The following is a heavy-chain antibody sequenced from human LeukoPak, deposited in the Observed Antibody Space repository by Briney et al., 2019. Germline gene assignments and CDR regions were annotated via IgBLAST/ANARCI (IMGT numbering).Heavy chain of an antibody. J-gene: IGHJ6*02. CDR2: IYYSGNT. CDR3: ARGCSSTSCYDGMDV. V-gene: IGHV4-59*08. D-gene: IGHD2-2*01. Sequence: SETLSLTCAVSGGSISGYYWSWIRQPPGKGLEWIGYIYYSGNTDYNPSLKSRVTISLDTPKNQFSLKLISVAAADTAVYYCARGCSSTSCYDGMDVWGQGTTVTVSS. CDR1: GGSISGYY.